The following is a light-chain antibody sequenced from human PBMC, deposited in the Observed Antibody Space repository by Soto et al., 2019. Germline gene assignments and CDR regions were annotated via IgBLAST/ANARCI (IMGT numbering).Light chain of an antibody. CDR3: QQSYSPPWT. J-gene: IGKJ1*01. V-gene: IGKV1-39*01. CDR1: QSISTY. CDR2: SAS. Sequence: DIQMTQSPSSLSASVVDRVTITCRASQSISTYLNWYQQKPEQAPEFLIYSASSLQSGVPSRFNGSGSGTDCSLSIYSLQPKEFATYYRQQSYSPPWTFGQGTKVEIK.